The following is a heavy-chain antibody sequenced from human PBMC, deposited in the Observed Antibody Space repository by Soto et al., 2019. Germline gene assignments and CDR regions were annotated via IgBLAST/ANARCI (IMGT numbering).Heavy chain of an antibody. CDR3: ARSIRGPRTFTGLYV. CDR2: IERDDDDK. CDR1: GFSITSPGMS. V-gene: IGHV2-70*13. D-gene: IGHD1-20*01. J-gene: IGHJ6*03. Sequence: SGPPIVNPAATLTLTCTFSGFSITSPGMSVSWIRQPPGRALEWLALIERDDDDKYYSTSLKTRLTISKDTRKNQVVLTMANRDPADTATYYCARSIRGPRTFTGLYVRGNGT.